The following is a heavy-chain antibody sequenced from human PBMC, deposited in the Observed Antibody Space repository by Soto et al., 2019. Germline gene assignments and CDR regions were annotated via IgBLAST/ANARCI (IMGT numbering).Heavy chain of an antibody. Sequence: SETLSLTCTVSGGSISSGDYYCSWIRQPPGKGLEWIGYIYYSGSTYYNPSLKSRVTISVDTSKNQFSLKLSSVTAADTAVYYCARDGQLVLDYWGQGTLVTVSS. CDR2: IYYSGST. CDR1: GGSISSGDYY. CDR3: ARDGQLVLDY. J-gene: IGHJ4*02. D-gene: IGHD6-13*01. V-gene: IGHV4-30-4*01.